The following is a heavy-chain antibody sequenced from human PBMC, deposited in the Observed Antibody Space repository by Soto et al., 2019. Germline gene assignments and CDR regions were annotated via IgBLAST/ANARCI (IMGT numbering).Heavy chain of an antibody. Sequence: GGSLRLSCAASGFTFSSYSMNWVRQAPGKGLEWVSSISSSSSYIYYADSVKGRFTISRDNAKNSLYLQMNSLRAEDTAVYYCARDVSITIFGVVTPELYGMHVWGQGTTVTVSS. CDR2: ISSSSSYI. CDR1: GFTFSSYS. D-gene: IGHD3-3*01. J-gene: IGHJ6*02. CDR3: ARDVSITIFGVVTPELYGMHV. V-gene: IGHV3-21*01.